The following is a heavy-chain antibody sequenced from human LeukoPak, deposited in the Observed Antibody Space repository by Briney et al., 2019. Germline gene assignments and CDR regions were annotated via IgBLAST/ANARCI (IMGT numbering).Heavy chain of an antibody. J-gene: IGHJ6*02. CDR1: GGSISNSSYY. D-gene: IGHD3-10*01. Sequence: PSETLSLTCTVSGGSISNSSYYWGWIRQPPGKGLEWIGSIYYSGSTYYNPSLKSRVTISVDTSKNQFSLKLSSVTAADTAVYYCASQYRITMVRGVIHGMDVWGQGTTVTVSS. CDR3: ASQYRITMVRGVIHGMDV. CDR2: IYYSGST. V-gene: IGHV4-39*07.